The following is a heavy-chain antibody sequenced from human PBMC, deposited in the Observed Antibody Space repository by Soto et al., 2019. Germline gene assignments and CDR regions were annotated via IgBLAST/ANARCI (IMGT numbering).Heavy chain of an antibody. D-gene: IGHD3-10*01. CDR1: GGSISSSSYY. V-gene: IGHV4-39*01. Sequence: QLQLQESGPGLVKPSETLSLTCTVSGGSISSSSYYWGWIRQPPGKGLEWIGTIYYSGITYYNPSLKSRVTISVDTSKNQFSLKLSSVTAADTAVYYCARLQGSYYYGSGSYLYYFDYWGPGTLVTVSS. J-gene: IGHJ4*02. CDR3: ARLQGSYYYGSGSYLYYFDY. CDR2: IYYSGIT.